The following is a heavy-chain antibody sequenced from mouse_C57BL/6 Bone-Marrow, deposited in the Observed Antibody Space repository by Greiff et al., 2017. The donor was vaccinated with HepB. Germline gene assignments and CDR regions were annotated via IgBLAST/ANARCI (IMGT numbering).Heavy chain of an antibody. J-gene: IGHJ2*01. CDR3: ARTLDY. V-gene: IGHV1-64*01. CDR2: IHPNSGSN. CDR1: GYTFTSYW. Sequence: QVQLQQPGAELVQPGASVKLSCKASGYTFTSYWMHWVKQRPGQGLEWIGMIHPNSGSNNYTEKFKSKATLTVDKASSTAYMQLSSLTSEDSAVYYCARTLDYWGQGTTLTVSS.